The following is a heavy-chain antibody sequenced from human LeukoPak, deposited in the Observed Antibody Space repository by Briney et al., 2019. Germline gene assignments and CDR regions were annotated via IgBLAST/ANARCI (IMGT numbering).Heavy chain of an antibody. J-gene: IGHJ4*02. Sequence: GGSLRLSCVASGFTFSSYGMHWVRQAPGKGLEWVAVISDDGSNKYYSDSVKGRFTISRDNSKNTLYLQMNSLRAEDTAVYYCARNKAAAGFDYWGQGTLVTVSS. CDR3: ARNKAAAGFDY. CDR1: GFTFSSYG. D-gene: IGHD6-13*01. V-gene: IGHV3-30*03. CDR2: ISDDGSNK.